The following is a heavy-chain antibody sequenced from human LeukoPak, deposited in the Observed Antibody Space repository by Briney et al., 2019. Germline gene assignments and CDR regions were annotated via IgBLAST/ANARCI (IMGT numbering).Heavy chain of an antibody. CDR3: ATYRQVLLPFES. V-gene: IGHV3-23*01. D-gene: IGHD2-8*02. J-gene: IGHJ4*02. CDR2: IFPSGGEI. CDR1: GFTFSTFA. Sequence: GGSLRLSCAASGFTFSTFAMFWVRQSPGKVLEWVSSIFPSGGEIHYADSVRGRFTISRDNSKSTLSLQMNSLRVEDTAIYYCATYRQVLLPFESWGQGTLVTVSS.